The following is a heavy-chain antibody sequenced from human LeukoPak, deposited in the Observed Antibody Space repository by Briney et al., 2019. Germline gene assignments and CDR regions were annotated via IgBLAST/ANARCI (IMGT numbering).Heavy chain of an antibody. CDR3: ARGYCSSTSCYGYYWYFDL. D-gene: IGHD2-2*01. Sequence: ASVKVSCKASGGTFSSYAISWVRQAPGQGLEWMGRIIPIFGTANYAQKFQGRVTITTDESTSTAYMELSSLRSEDTAVYYFARGYCSSTSCYGYYWYFDLWGRGTLVTVSS. CDR2: IIPIFGTA. V-gene: IGHV1-69*05. CDR1: GGTFSSYA. J-gene: IGHJ2*01.